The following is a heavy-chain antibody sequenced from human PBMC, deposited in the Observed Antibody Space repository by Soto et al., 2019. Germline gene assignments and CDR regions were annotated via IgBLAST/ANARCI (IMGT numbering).Heavy chain of an antibody. V-gene: IGHV5-10-1*01. J-gene: IGHJ6*02. CDR1: GYSFTSYW. CDR3: ARLAMVRGVATYGMDV. D-gene: IGHD3-10*01. CDR2: IDPSDSYT. Sequence: EVQLVQSGAEVKKPGESLRISCKGSGYSFTSYWISWVRPMPGKGLAWMGRIDPSDSYTNYSPSFQGHVTISADKSISTAYQQWSSLKTSDTAMYYCARLAMVRGVATYGMDVWGQGTTVTVSS.